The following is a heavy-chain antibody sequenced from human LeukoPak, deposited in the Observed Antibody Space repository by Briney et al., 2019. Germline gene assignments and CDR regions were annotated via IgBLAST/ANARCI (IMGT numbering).Heavy chain of an antibody. CDR2: MNNGPGAR. CDR3: AKTHYDLLDV. V-gene: IGHV3-23*01. D-gene: IGHD5-12*01. CDR1: GFSFSTSP. J-gene: IGHJ6*02. Sequence: GGSLRLSCAASGFSFSTSPMSWVRQPPGKGLEWVSAMNNGPGARFYRDSVRGRFTISRDDSKSTLYLQMNSLRAEDTGTYYCAKTHYDLLDVWGQGTTVTVSS.